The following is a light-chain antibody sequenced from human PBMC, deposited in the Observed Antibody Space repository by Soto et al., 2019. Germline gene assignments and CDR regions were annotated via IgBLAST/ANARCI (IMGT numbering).Light chain of an antibody. V-gene: IGKV3-15*01. Sequence: EIVMTQSPATLSVSPGERATLSCRASQSVSSNLAWYQQKPGQAPRLLIYGASTRATGIPARLSGSGSGTXXXLTISSLQSEDFAVYYCQQYNNWPLTFGGGTKVEIK. CDR2: GAS. CDR1: QSVSSN. J-gene: IGKJ4*01. CDR3: QQYNNWPLT.